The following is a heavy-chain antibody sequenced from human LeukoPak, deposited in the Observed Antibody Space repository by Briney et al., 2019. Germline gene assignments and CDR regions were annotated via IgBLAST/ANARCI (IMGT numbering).Heavy chain of an antibody. V-gene: IGHV1-2*02. CDR2: INPNSGGT. J-gene: IGHJ4*02. Sequence: ALVKVSCKASGYTFTGYYMHWVRQAPGQGLEWMGWINPNSGGTNYAQKFQGRVTMTRDTSISTAYMELSRLRSDDTAVYYCASWAGFGESDYFDYWGQGTLVTVSS. CDR3: ASWAGFGESDYFDY. D-gene: IGHD3-10*01. CDR1: GYTFTGYY.